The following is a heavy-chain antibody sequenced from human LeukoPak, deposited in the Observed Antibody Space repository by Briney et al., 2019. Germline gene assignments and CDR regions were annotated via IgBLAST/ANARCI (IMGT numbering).Heavy chain of an antibody. D-gene: IGHD4-23*01. Sequence: GGSLRLSCAASGFTFSSYWMSWVRQAPGKGLEWVANIKQDGSEKYYVDSVKGRFTISRDNAKNSLYLQMNSMRAEDTAVYYCARDYGGNSEGLFDYWGQGTLVTVSS. J-gene: IGHJ4*02. V-gene: IGHV3-7*01. CDR2: IKQDGSEK. CDR3: ARDYGGNSEGLFDY. CDR1: GFTFSSYW.